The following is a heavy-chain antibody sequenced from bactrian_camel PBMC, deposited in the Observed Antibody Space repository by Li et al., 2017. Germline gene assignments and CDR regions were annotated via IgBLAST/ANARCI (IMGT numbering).Heavy chain of an antibody. V-gene: IGHV3S67*01. D-gene: IGHD2*01. CDR2: IDNDGTT. CDR1: GFSFGTYC. CDR3: TPGVY. J-gene: IGHJ4*01. Sequence: DVQLVESGGGALQAGGSLRLSCAASGFSFGTYCMGWFRQAPGKEREAVAAIDNDGTTQYADSVKGRFTISQDNAKNTVYLQMNNLKPEDTAKYYCTPGVYWGQGTQVTVS.